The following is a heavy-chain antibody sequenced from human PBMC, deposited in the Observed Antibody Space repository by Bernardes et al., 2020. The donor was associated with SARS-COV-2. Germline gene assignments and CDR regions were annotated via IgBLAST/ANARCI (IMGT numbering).Heavy chain of an antibody. CDR2: ISLNSGSI. Sequence: SLSLSCAASGFTFDDYAMHWVRQAPGKGLEWVSGISLNSGSIGYADSVKGRFTISRDNAKNSLYLQMNSLRAEDTALYYCAKEDSSGYYVFDYWGQGTLVTVSS. J-gene: IGHJ4*02. V-gene: IGHV3-9*01. CDR3: AKEDSSGYYVFDY. CDR1: GFTFDDYA. D-gene: IGHD3-22*01.